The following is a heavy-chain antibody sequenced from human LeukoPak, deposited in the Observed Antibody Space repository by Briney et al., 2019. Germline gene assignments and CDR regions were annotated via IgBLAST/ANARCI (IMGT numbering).Heavy chain of an antibody. CDR3: ARGPSAMVRGVIHGGVDY. V-gene: IGHV3-30*03. D-gene: IGHD3-10*01. CDR2: ISYDGSNK. CDR1: GFTFSSYG. Sequence: GGSLRLSCAASGFTFSSYGMHWVRQAPGKGLEWVAVISYDGSNKYYADSVKGRFTISRDNSKNTLYLQMNSLRAEDTAVYYCARGPSAMVRGVIHGGVDYWGQGTLVTVSS. J-gene: IGHJ4*02.